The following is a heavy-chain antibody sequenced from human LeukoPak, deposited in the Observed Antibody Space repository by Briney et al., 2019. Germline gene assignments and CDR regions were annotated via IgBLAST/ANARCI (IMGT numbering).Heavy chain of an antibody. Sequence: GGSLRLSCAASGFTFSSYWMSWVRQAPGKGLEWVANIKQDGSEKYYVDSVKGRFTISRDNAKNSLFLQMNSLRAEDTAVYYCARESFYYDSGSYYKRGYYFDYWGQGTLVTVSS. J-gene: IGHJ4*02. CDR3: ARESFYYDSGSYYKRGYYFDY. D-gene: IGHD3-10*01. CDR1: GFTFSSYW. V-gene: IGHV3-7*01. CDR2: IKQDGSEK.